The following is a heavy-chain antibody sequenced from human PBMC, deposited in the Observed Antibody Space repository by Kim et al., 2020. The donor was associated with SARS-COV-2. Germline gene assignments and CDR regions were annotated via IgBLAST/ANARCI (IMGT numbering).Heavy chain of an antibody. CDR1: GYTFTGYY. J-gene: IGHJ6*02. CDR3: ARVELVVYANPGMDV. D-gene: IGHD2-8*02. CDR2: INPNSGGT. Sequence: ASVKVSCKASGYTFTGYYMHWVRQAPGQGLEWMGRINPNSGGTNYAQKFQGRVTMTRDTSISTAYMELSRLRSDDTAVYYCARVELVVYANPGMDVWGQGTTVTVSS. V-gene: IGHV1-2*06.